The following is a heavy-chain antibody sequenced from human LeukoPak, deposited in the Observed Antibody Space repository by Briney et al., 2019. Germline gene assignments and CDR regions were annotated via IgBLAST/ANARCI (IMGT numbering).Heavy chain of an antibody. CDR2: MNPNSGNT. J-gene: IGHJ4*02. Sequence: ASVKVSCKASGYTFTSYDINWVRQATGQGLEWMGWMNPNSGNTGYAQKFQGRVTITRNTSISTAYMELSSLRSEDTAVYYCARDYGEYYYDSSGYYGGFDYWGQGTLVTVSS. D-gene: IGHD3-22*01. CDR1: GYTFTSYD. V-gene: IGHV1-8*03. CDR3: ARDYGEYYYDSSGYYGGFDY.